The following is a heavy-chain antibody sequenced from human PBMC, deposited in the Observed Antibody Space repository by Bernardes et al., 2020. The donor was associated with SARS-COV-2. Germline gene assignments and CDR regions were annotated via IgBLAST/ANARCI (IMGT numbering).Heavy chain of an antibody. CDR2: ISSSGSTI. V-gene: IGHV3-48*01. Sequence: GGSLRLSCAGSGFSFSSYSMNWVRQAPGKGLEWVSYISSSGSTIHYADSVKGRLTISRDNAKNSLYLQMSSLRVEDTAVYYCARGSDFWSGYHAPYWGQGTLVIVSS. CDR3: ARGSDFWSGYHAPY. CDR1: GFSFSSYS. D-gene: IGHD3-3*01. J-gene: IGHJ4*02.